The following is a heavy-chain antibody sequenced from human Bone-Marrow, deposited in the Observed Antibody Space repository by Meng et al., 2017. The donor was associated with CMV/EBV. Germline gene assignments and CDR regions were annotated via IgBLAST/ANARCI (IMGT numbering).Heavy chain of an antibody. D-gene: IGHD1-20*01. J-gene: IGHJ5*02. CDR2: IYWDDDK. V-gene: IGHV2-5*02. CDR3: AHTEETYNWKGNNWFDP. CDR1: XFSLSTSGXG. Sequence: QIPVTGADPTRXNPTXPLTLPFPXXXFSLSTSGXGVGWIRQPPGKALEWLALIYWDDDKRYSPSLKSRLTITKDTSKNQVVLTMTNMDPVDTATYYCAHTEETYNWKGNNWFDPWGQGTLVTVSS.